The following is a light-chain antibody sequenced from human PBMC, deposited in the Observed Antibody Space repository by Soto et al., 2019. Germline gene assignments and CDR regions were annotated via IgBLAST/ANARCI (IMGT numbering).Light chain of an antibody. Sequence: QSALTQPASVSGSPGQSITISCTGTSSDVGGYNYVSWYQQHPGKAPKLVLYEVSNRPSGVSSRFSGSKSGNTASPTISGLQAEDEADYFCTSYTSSTSLYVFGTGTKLTVL. CDR3: TSYTSSTSLYV. CDR2: EVS. V-gene: IGLV2-14*01. J-gene: IGLJ1*01. CDR1: SSDVGGYNY.